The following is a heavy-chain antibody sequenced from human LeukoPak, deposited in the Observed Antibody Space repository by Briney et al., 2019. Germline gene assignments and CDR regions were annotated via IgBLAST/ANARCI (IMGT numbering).Heavy chain of an antibody. CDR3: AREGNYDFWSGYSLYYFDY. CDR2: INPNSGGT. V-gene: IGHV1-2*02. J-gene: IGHJ4*02. D-gene: IGHD3-3*01. Sequence: ASVKVSCKASGYTFTSYGISWVRQAPGQGLEWMGWINPNSGGTNYAQKFQGRVTMTRDTSISTASMELSSLKPDDTAVYYCAREGNYDFWSGYSLYYFDYWGQGTLVTVSS. CDR1: GYTFTSYG.